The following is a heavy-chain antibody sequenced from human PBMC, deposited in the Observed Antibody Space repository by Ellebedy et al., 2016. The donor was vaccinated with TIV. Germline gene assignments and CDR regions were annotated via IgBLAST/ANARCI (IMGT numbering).Heavy chain of an antibody. V-gene: IGHV3-33*01. CDR2: IWHDGIKK. CDR3: VGARSEGWLDP. Sequence: GESLKISCVASGFPFRSYGMHWVRQAPGKGLEWIAVIWHDGIKKYYAESVEGRFTISRDTFQNTLYLQMNSLRAEDTAVYHCVGARSEGWLDPWGQGTQVTVSS. CDR1: GFPFRSYG. J-gene: IGHJ5*02. D-gene: IGHD6-19*01.